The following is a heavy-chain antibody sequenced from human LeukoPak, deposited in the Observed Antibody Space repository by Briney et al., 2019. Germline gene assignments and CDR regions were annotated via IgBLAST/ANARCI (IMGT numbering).Heavy chain of an antibody. CDR3: ASDRIPHMITFGGAPDY. CDR2: ISSSGSTI. Sequence: GGSLRLSCAASGFTFSDYYMSWIRQAPGKGLEWVSYISSSGSTIYYADSVKGRFTISRDNAKNSLYLQMNSLRAEDTAVYYCASDRIPHMITFGGAPDYWGQGTLVTVSS. V-gene: IGHV3-11*01. CDR1: GFTFSDYY. J-gene: IGHJ4*02. D-gene: IGHD3-16*01.